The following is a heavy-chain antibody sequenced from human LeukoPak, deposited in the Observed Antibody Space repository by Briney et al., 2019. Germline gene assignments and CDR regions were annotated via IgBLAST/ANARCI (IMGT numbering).Heavy chain of an antibody. Sequence: GESLKVSCKASGYTFTSYGISWVRQAPGQGLEWMGWISAYNGNTNYAQKFQGRVTMTRDTSISTAYMELSRVRSDDTAVYYCARARRDYVWGSYRNLNFDYWGQGTLVTVSS. CDR3: ARARRDYVWGSYRNLNFDY. D-gene: IGHD3-16*02. CDR1: GYTFTSYG. V-gene: IGHV1-18*01. CDR2: ISAYNGNT. J-gene: IGHJ4*02.